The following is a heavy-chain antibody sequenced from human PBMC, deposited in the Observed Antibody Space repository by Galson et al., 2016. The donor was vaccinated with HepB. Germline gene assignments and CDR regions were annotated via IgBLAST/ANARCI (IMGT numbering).Heavy chain of an antibody. CDR2: IHLAGRDI. V-gene: IGHV3-23*01. CDR3: TKHEVRTHDC. J-gene: IGHJ1*01. Sequence: SLRLSCAASGFTFSKYALSWVRQAPGKGLEWISAIHLAGRDIYYSDSVRGRFTISRYDSNNMLYLQMNNLRDDDTAVYYCTKHEVRTHDCWGQGTLVTVSS. CDR1: GFTFSKYA. D-gene: IGHD2-21*02.